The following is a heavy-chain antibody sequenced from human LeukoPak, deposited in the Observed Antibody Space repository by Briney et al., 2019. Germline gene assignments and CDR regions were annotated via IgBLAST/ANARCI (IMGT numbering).Heavy chain of an antibody. CDR3: ARVGFYYYYYGMDV. V-gene: IGHV4-30-2*01. J-gene: IGHJ6*01. CDR1: GGSISSGGYS. Sequence: SETLSLTCAVSGGSISSGGYSWSWIRQPPGKGLEWIGYIYHSGSTYYNPSLKSRVTISVDKSKNQFSLKLSSVTAADTAVYYCARVGFYYYYYGMDVWGQGTTVTVSS. CDR2: IYHSGST.